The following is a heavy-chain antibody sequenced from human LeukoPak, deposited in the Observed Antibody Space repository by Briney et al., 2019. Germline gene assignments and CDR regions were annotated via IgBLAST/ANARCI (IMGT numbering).Heavy chain of an antibody. CDR3: AKDVFSLYNYDSSGYYPDY. D-gene: IGHD3-22*01. J-gene: IGHJ4*02. CDR1: GFTFSSYA. Sequence: GGSLRLSCAASGFTFSSYAMSWVRQAPGKGLEWVSAISGSGGSTYYADSVKGRFTISRDNSKNTLYLQMNSLRAEDTAVYYCAKDVFSLYNYDSSGYYPDYWGQGTLVTVSS. V-gene: IGHV3-23*01. CDR2: ISGSGGST.